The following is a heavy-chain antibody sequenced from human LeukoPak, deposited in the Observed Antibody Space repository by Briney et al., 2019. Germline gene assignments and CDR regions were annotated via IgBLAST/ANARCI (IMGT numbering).Heavy chain of an antibody. CDR2: INDVSSDI. J-gene: IGHJ4*02. Sequence: GGSLRLSCAASEFTFSLYAMNWVRQAPGKGLEWVSYINDVSSDIHYADSVKGRFTISRDNAKNTLYLQMNSLRAEDTAVYYCARASGSYCGGDCFNIFDSWGQGTLVTVSS. CDR1: EFTFSLYA. CDR3: ARASGSYCGGDCFNIFDS. V-gene: IGHV3-21*05. D-gene: IGHD2-21*02.